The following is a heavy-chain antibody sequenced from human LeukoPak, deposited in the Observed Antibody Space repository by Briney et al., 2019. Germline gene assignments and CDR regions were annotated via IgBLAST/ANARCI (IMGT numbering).Heavy chain of an antibody. J-gene: IGHJ4*02. CDR2: IYFADFTV. CDR3: ARARNGDYMWDY. CDR1: GAPFANYW. D-gene: IGHD4-17*01. V-gene: IGHV5-51*01. Sequence: GGSLEISCQSFGAPFANYWIGWVRPLPGKGVEWMGIIYFADFTVKYSPPFQGQVTISADKSISTAYLQWSSLRASDTAMYYCARARNGDYMWDYWGQGTLVTVSS.